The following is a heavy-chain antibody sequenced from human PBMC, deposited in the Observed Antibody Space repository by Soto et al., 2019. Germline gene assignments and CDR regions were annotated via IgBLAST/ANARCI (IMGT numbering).Heavy chain of an antibody. CDR1: GYTFTSND. CDR3: ARRAETNGWNGFGADKYYFDF. CDR2: MNPNTGNS. J-gene: IGHJ4*02. V-gene: IGHV1-8*01. Sequence: SVKVACKASGYTFTSNDIYWVRQATGQGLEWMGWMNPNTGNSAYAQKFQGRVTVTSDTSINTVHMELSSLRSEDTAVYYCARRAETNGWNGFGADKYYFDFWGQGTLVTVSS. D-gene: IGHD1-1*01.